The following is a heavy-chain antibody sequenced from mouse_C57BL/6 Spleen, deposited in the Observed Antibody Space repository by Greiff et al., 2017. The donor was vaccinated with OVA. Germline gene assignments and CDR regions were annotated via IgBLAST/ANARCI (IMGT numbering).Heavy chain of an antibody. CDR2: IYPSDSET. D-gene: IGHD2-4*01. J-gene: IGHJ2*01. CDR3: ARRGITKRYYFDY. V-gene: IGHV1-61*01. CDR1: GYTFTSYW. Sequence: VKLQQPGAELVRPGSSVKLSCKASGYTFTSYWMDWVKQRPGQGLEWIGNIYPSDSETHYNQKFKDKATLTVDKSSSTAYMQLSSLTSEDSAVYYCARRGITKRYYFDYWGQGTTLTVSS.